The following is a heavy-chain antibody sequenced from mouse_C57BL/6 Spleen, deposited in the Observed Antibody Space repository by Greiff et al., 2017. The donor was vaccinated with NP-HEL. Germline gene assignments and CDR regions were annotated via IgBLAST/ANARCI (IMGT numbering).Heavy chain of an antibody. D-gene: IGHD2-3*01. Sequence: EVKLQESGAELVKPGASVKLSCTASGFNIKDYYMHWVKQRTEQGLEWIGRIDPEDGETKYAPKFQGKATITADPSSNTAYLQLSSLTSEDTAVYYCARFDGYSFDYWGQGTTLTVSS. V-gene: IGHV14-2*01. J-gene: IGHJ2*01. CDR3: ARFDGYSFDY. CDR1: GFNIKDYY. CDR2: IDPEDGET.